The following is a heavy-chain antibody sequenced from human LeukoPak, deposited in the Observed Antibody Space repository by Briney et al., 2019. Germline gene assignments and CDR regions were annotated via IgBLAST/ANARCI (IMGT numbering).Heavy chain of an antibody. CDR1: GGSISSTTYY. D-gene: IGHD5-12*01. J-gene: IGHJ4*02. CDR3: ARVRRDIVATIPPYFDY. CDR2: MSYRGTT. Sequence: SETLSLTCTVSGGSISSTTYYWGWIRQPPGKGLEWIGGMSYRGTTYYNPSLKSRVTISVDTSKNQFSLKLSSVTAADTAMYYCARVRRDIVATIPPYFDYWGQGTLVTVSS. V-gene: IGHV4-39*07.